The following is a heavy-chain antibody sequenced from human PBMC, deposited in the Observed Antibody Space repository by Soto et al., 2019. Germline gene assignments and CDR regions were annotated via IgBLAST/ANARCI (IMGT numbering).Heavy chain of an antibody. CDR3: ARDRGYDAHDYYYNAMDV. V-gene: IGHV3-21*01. D-gene: IGHD3-10*01. J-gene: IGHJ6*02. Sequence: GSRSPSCLSSGFTFRTYTMNWFRQAPGKGLEWVSGIRGFSPYTFYAESVKGRFTISRDNAKNSLDLQMDSLRAEDTAVYYCARDRGYDAHDYYYNAMDVWGQGTTVTVSS. CDR1: GFTFRTYT. CDR2: IRGFSPYT.